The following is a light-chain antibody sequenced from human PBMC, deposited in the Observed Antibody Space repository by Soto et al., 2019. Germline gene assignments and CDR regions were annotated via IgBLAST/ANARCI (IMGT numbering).Light chain of an antibody. J-gene: IGKJ1*01. CDR3: QQYETYSGT. Sequence: DIQMTQSPSSLSASVGDSIAITCRASQSISSYLNWYQVKPGKAPTLLIYDASALPRGVPSRFSGSGSGTEFTLTISSLQPDDFATYYCQQYETYSGTFGQGTKVDIK. CDR1: QSISSY. V-gene: IGKV1-5*01. CDR2: DAS.